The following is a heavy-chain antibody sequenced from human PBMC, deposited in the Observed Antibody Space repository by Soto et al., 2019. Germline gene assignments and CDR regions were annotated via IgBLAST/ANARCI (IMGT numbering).Heavy chain of an antibody. V-gene: IGHV3-30*04. CDR3: ARDGDTAMVNFYYGMEV. J-gene: IGHJ6*02. Sequence: GGSLRLSCAASGFTFSSYAMHWVRQAPGKGLEWVAVISYDGSNKYYADSVKGRFTISRDNSKNTLYLQMNSLRAEDTAVYYCARDGDTAMVNFYYGMEVWGQGTTVTVSS. D-gene: IGHD5-18*01. CDR2: ISYDGSNK. CDR1: GFTFSSYA.